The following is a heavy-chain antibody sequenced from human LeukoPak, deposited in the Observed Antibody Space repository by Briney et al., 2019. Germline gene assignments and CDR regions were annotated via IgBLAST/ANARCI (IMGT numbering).Heavy chain of an antibody. CDR2: ISSSSSTI. CDR3: ARGYCSSTSCAFDY. CDR1: GFTFSSYS. V-gene: IGHV3-48*02. D-gene: IGHD2-2*01. Sequence: QPGGSLRLSCAASGFTFSSYSMNWVRQAPGKGLEWVSYISSSSSTIYYADSVKGRFTISRDTAKNSLYLQMDSLRDEDTAVYYCARGYCSSTSCAFDYWGQGTLVTVSP. J-gene: IGHJ4*02.